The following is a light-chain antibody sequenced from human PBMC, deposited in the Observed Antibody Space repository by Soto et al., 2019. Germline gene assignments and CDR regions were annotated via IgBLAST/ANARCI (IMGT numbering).Light chain of an antibody. CDR2: GAS. CDR1: QSVSSIN. J-gene: IGKJ3*01. CDR3: QQYGSSPFT. V-gene: IGKV3-20*01. Sequence: EIVLTQSRGSLSLSPGERATLSCRASQSVSSINLAWYQQKPGQAPRLLIYGASSRATGIPDRFSGSGSGTDFTLTISRLEPEDFAVYYCQQYGSSPFTFGPGTKADIK.